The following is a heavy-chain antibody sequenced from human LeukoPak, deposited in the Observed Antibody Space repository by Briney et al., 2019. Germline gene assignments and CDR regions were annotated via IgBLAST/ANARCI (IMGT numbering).Heavy chain of an antibody. V-gene: IGHV3-30*18. J-gene: IGHJ4*02. CDR3: AKKKGGYKYDDFFDY. CDR1: GLTFSSYG. CDR2: VSYDGNTK. Sequence: SGGSLRLSCAASGLTFSSYGMHWVRQAPGKGLEWVAVVSYDGNTKYYADSVKGRFTISRDNSKNTLFLQMNSLRTEDTAVYYCAKKKGGYKYDDFFDYWGQGTLVTVSS. D-gene: IGHD5-24*01.